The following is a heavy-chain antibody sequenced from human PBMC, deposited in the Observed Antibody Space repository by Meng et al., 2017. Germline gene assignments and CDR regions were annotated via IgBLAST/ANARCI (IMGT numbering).Heavy chain of an antibody. V-gene: IGHV1-69*06. CDR2: IIPIFGTA. CDR3: ASGPPGWFDP. CDR1: GGTFSSYA. Sequence: RLVQSGGEVRRHGSSVKVPCKASGGTFSSYAISWVRQAPGQGLEWMGGIIPIFGTANYAQKFQGRVTITADKSTSTAYMELSSLRSEDTAVYYCASGPPGWFDPWGQGTLVTVSS. J-gene: IGHJ5*02. D-gene: IGHD7-27*01.